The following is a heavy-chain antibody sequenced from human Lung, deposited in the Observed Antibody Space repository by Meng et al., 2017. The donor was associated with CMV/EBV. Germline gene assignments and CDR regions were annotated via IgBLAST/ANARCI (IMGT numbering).Heavy chain of an antibody. Sequence: LXCTVSGGSISSSSYYWGWIRQPPGKGLEWIGSIYYSGSTYYNPSLKSRVTISVDTSKNQFSLKLSSVTAADTAVYYCARDLKSYCSSTSCYINWFDPWXQGNXVNGAS. CDR2: IYYSGST. J-gene: IGHJ5*02. V-gene: IGHV4-39*07. CDR1: GGSISSSSYY. CDR3: ARDLKSYCSSTSCYINWFDP. D-gene: IGHD2-2*02.